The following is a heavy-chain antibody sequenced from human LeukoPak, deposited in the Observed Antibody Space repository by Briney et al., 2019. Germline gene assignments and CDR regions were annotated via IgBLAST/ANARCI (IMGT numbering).Heavy chain of an antibody. Sequence: GGSLRLSCAASGFTVSSNYMSWVRQAPGKGLEWVSVIYSGGSTYYADSVKGRFTISRGNSKNTLYLQMNSLRAEDTAVYYCARSTVTKGMIRYFDYWGQGTLVTVSS. CDR2: IYSGGST. V-gene: IGHV3-66*01. CDR3: ARSTVTKGMIRYFDY. D-gene: IGHD4-17*01. J-gene: IGHJ4*02. CDR1: GFTVSSNY.